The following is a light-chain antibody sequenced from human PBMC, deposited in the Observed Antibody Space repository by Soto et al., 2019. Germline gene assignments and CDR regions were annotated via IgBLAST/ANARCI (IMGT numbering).Light chain of an antibody. CDR2: NKN. Sequence: HSVLTQPPSASGTPGQRVTISCSGGSSNIGSNAVNWYQQLPGTAPELLIYNKNQRPSGVPDRFSGSQSGTSASLAISGLQSGDEAEYYCATWDDSLNGYVFGSGTKLTVL. V-gene: IGLV1-44*01. CDR1: SSNIGSNA. CDR3: ATWDDSLNGYV. J-gene: IGLJ1*01.